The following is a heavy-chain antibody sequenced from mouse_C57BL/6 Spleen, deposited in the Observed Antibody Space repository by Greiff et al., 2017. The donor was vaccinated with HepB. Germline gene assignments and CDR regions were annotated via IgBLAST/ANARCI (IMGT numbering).Heavy chain of an antibody. CDR1: GYTFTDYY. Sequence: VQLQQSGPVLVKPGASVKMSCKASGYTFTDYYMNWVKQSHGKSLEWIGVINPYNGGTNYNQKFKGKATLTVDKASSTAYMELSSLTSEDSAVYYCARMDNYGSYFDYWGQGTTLTVSS. J-gene: IGHJ2*01. CDR3: ARMDNYGSYFDY. CDR2: INPYNGGT. V-gene: IGHV1-19*01. D-gene: IGHD1-1*01.